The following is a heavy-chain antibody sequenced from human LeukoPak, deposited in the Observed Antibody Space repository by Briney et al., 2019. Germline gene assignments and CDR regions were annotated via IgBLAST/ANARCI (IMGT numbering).Heavy chain of an antibody. CDR2: ISAYNGNT. V-gene: IGHV1-18*01. CDR1: GYTFTIYG. D-gene: IGHD3-22*01. J-gene: IGHJ4*02. CDR3: AIHLEYYYDSSGYDGY. Sequence: ASVKVSCKASGYTFTIYGISWVRQAPGQGLEWMGWISAYNGNTNYAQKLQGRVTMTTDTSTSTAYMELRSLRSDDTAVYYCAIHLEYYYDSSGYDGYWGQGTLVTVSS.